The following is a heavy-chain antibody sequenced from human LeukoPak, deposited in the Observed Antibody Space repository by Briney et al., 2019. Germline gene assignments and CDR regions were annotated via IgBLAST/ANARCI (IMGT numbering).Heavy chain of an antibody. CDR2: ISGSGGST. Sequence: GGSLRPSCAASGFTLTSNAMSWVRQAPGKGLEWVSAISGSGGSTYYADSVKGRSTISRDNSKNTLYLQMNSLRAEDTAVYYCAKSDEIAARPDWFDPWGQGTLVTVSS. J-gene: IGHJ5*02. CDR1: GFTLTSNA. V-gene: IGHV3-23*01. CDR3: AKSDEIAARPDWFDP. D-gene: IGHD6-6*01.